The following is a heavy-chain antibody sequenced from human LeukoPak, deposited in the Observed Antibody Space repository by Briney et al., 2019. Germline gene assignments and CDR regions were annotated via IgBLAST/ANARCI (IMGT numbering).Heavy chain of an antibody. CDR3: ARGYGGSYFYYFDY. J-gene: IGHJ4*02. Sequence: SETLSLTCTVSGGSISSSSYYWGWIRQPPGKGLEWIGSIYYSGSTYYNPSLKSRVTISVETSKNQFSLKLSSVTAADTAVYYCARGYGGSYFYYFDYWGQGTLVTVSS. CDR2: IYYSGST. CDR1: GGSISSSSYY. D-gene: IGHD1-26*01. V-gene: IGHV4-39*01.